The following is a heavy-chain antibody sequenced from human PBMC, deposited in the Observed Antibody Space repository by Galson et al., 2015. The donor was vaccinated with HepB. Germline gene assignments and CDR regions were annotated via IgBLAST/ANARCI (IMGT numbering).Heavy chain of an antibody. CDR2: ISSSGSSPI. CDR1: GFTFRDYY. CDR3: ARTGFGWFDP. V-gene: IGHV3-11*01. J-gene: IGHJ5*02. D-gene: IGHD3-3*01. Sequence: SLRLSCAASGFTFRDYYMSWIRQAPGKGLEWVSYISSSGSSPIYYADSVKGRFTISRDNAKNSLYLQMNSLRAEDTAVYYCARTGFGWFDPWGQGTLVTVSS.